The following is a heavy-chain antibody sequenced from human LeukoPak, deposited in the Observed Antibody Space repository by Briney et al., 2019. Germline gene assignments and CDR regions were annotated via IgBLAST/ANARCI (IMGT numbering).Heavy chain of an antibody. CDR3: VSAVRGSPIDY. V-gene: IGHV3-7*01. J-gene: IGHJ4*02. Sequence: GGSLRLSCAASGLSFSFYAMNWVRQAPGKGPACVANIKTDGSETYYVDSVKGRFTISRDNAKNSLFLQMNSLRAEDTAIYYCVSAVRGSPIDYWGQGTLVSVPS. D-gene: IGHD3-10*01. CDR1: GLSFSFYA. CDR2: IKTDGSET.